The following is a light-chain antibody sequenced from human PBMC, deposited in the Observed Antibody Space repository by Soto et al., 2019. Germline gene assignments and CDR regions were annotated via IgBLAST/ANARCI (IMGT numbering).Light chain of an antibody. V-gene: IGLV1-51*01. Sequence: QSVLTQPPSVSAAPGQTVTISCSGGSSNIGNNFVSWYQQLPGTAPKLLIYDNNKRPSGIPDRFSASRSATSATLAITGLQTGDGAVYYCGTWDTSLSGGLFRGGTKLTVL. J-gene: IGLJ2*01. CDR3: GTWDTSLSGGL. CDR1: SSNIGNNF. CDR2: DNN.